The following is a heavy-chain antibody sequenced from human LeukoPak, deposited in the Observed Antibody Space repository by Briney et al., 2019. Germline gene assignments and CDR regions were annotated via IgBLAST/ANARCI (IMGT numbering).Heavy chain of an antibody. D-gene: IGHD6-13*01. CDR3: ARDVSHGEQLDPFDY. J-gene: IGHJ4*02. CDR1: GGTFSSYA. CDR2: IIPIFGTA. V-gene: IGHV1-69*05. Sequence: GASVKVSCKASGGTFSSYAISWVRQAPGQGLEWMGRIIPIFGTANYAQKFQGRVTITTDESTSTAYMELSSLRSEDTGVYYCARDVSHGEQLDPFDYWGQGTLVTVSS.